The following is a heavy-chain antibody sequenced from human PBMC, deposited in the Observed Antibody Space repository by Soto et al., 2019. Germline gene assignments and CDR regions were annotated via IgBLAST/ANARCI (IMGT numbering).Heavy chain of an antibody. D-gene: IGHD3-3*01. CDR3: ATGADYDFWTGDDS. J-gene: IGHJ5*01. Sequence: SETLSLTCTVSGGSISSADDYWSWIRQPPGKGLEWIGYIHYSGNTYYNPSLKSRVTISVDTSKNQFSLRLRSVTAADTAVYYCATGADYDFWTGDDSWGQGTLVTVSS. V-gene: IGHV4-30-4*01. CDR1: GGSISSADDY. CDR2: IHYSGNT.